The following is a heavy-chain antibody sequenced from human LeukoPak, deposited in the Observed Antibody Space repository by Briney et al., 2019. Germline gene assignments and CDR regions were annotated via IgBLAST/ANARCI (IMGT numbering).Heavy chain of an antibody. CDR3: ARGRQLLIAPVVFDP. D-gene: IGHD2-2*01. Sequence: SETLSLTCAVYGGSFSGYYWGWIRQPPGKGLEWIWEINHSGSTNYNPSLKSRVTISVDTSKNQFSLKLSSVTAADTAVYYCARGRQLLIAPVVFDPWGQGTLVTVSS. J-gene: IGHJ5*02. V-gene: IGHV4-34*01. CDR2: INHSGST. CDR1: GGSFSGYY.